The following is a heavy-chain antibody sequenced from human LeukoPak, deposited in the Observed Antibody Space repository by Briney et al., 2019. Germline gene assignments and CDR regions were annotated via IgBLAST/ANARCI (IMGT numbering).Heavy chain of an antibody. CDR1: GFTFSSYA. V-gene: IGHV3-30-3*01. CDR2: ISYDGSNK. D-gene: IGHD1-26*01. CDR3: ASGDSGSYYYYGMDV. J-gene: IGHJ6*02. Sequence: GGSLRLSCAASGFTFSSYAMHWVHQAPGKGLEWVAVISYDGSNKYYADSVKGRFTISRDNSKNTLYLQMNSLRAEDTAVYYCASGDSGSYYYYGMDVWGQGTTVTVSS.